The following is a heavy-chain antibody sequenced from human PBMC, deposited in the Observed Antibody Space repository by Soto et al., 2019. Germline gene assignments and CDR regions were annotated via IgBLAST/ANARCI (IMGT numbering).Heavy chain of an antibody. J-gene: IGHJ6*02. V-gene: IGHV3-13*05. CDR3: ARTDRDFYGLDV. Sequence: EVQLVESGGGLVQPGGSLRLSCEASGFTFRNYDMHWVRQGTGKGLGWVSGISAAGDPDYADSVEGRFTISRENAQNSFFLQMNSLRVGDTAVYYCARTDRDFYGLDVWGQGTTVIVFS. CDR2: ISAAGDP. CDR1: GFTFRNYD.